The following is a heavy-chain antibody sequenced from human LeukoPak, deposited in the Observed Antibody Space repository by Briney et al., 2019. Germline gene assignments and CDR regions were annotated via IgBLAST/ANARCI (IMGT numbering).Heavy chain of an antibody. CDR2: IWYDGSNK. V-gene: IGHV3-33*08. Sequence: GGSLRLSCAASGFTFSSYGMHWVRQAPGKGLEWVAVIWYDGSNKYYADSVKGRFTISRDNSKNTLYLQMNSLRAEDTAVYYCAREDYVNYYYYGMDVWGQGTTVTVSS. CDR3: AREDYVNYYYYGMDV. J-gene: IGHJ6*02. D-gene: IGHD4-17*01. CDR1: GFTFSSYG.